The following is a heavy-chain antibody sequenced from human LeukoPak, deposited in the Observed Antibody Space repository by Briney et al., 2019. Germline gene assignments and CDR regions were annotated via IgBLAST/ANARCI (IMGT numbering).Heavy chain of an antibody. V-gene: IGHV3-74*01. J-gene: IGHJ6*01. CDR2: LNTDGSST. Sequence: PGGSLRLSCAASGFTFSGYWMHWVRQVPGKGLVWVSRLNTDGSSTSYADSVKGRFTLSRDNAKNTLYLQTNRLRAEDTAVYYCAREDAFRGVAMDVWGEGATVTVSS. CDR1: GFTFSGYW. D-gene: IGHD3-16*01. CDR3: AREDAFRGVAMDV.